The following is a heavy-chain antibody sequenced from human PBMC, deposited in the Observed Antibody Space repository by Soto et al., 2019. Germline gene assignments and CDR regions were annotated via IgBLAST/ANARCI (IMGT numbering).Heavy chain of an antibody. CDR2: ITAGGSST. J-gene: IGHJ3*02. CDR1: GFMFSTYA. D-gene: IGHD4-17*01. Sequence: EVQLLESGGGLVQPGGSLRLSCAASGFMFSTYAMNWVRQAPGRGLEWVSAITAGGSSTYYADSVRGRFTISRDNSINTLYLQVSSLRTEDTALYYCAHPRGYGVFDAFDIWGQGTMVTVSS. V-gene: IGHV3-23*01. CDR3: AHPRGYGVFDAFDI.